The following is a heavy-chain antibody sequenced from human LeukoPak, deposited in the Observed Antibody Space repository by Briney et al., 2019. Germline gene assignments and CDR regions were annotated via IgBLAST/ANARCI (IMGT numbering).Heavy chain of an antibody. CDR1: GGSFSGYY. CDR2: IYYSGST. J-gene: IGHJ4*02. D-gene: IGHD4-11*01. Sequence: SETLSLTCAVYGGSFSGYYWSWIRQPPGKGLEWIGYIYYSGSTNYNPSLKSRVTISVDTSKNQFSLKLSSVTAADTAVYYCASLSGLQPNYFDYWGQGTLVTVSS. V-gene: IGHV4-59*08. CDR3: ASLSGLQPNYFDY.